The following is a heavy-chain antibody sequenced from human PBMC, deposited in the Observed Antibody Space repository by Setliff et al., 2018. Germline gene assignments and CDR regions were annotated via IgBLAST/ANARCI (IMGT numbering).Heavy chain of an antibody. Sequence: SETLSPTCAVYGGAFSGYYWSWIRQPPGKGLEWIGEINHSGSTNYNPSLKSRVTISVDTSKNQFSLKLSSVTAADTAVYYCAKGPDSSGYQGWFDPWGQGTLVTVSS. J-gene: IGHJ5*02. CDR2: INHSGST. CDR1: GGAFSGYY. V-gene: IGHV4-34*01. CDR3: AKGPDSSGYQGWFDP. D-gene: IGHD3-22*01.